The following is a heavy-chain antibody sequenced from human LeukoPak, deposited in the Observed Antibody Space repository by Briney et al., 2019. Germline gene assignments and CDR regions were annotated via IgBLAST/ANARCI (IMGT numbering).Heavy chain of an antibody. D-gene: IGHD1-1*01. CDR2: ISGSGGST. V-gene: IGHV3-23*01. J-gene: IGHJ4*02. CDR3: AKDQGAAGIIY. CDR1: GFTFTSSA. Sequence: GGSLRLSCVASGFTFTSSAMSWVRQAPGKGLEWVSAISGSGGSTYYADSVKGRFTISRDNSKNTLYLQMNSLRAEDTAVYYCAKDQGAAGIIYWGQGTLVAVSS.